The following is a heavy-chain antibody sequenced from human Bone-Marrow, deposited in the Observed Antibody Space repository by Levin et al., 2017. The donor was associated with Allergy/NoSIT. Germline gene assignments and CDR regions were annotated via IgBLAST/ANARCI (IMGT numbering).Heavy chain of an antibody. CDR2: IKQDGSEK. Sequence: GGSLRLSCAASGFTFSDYWMSWVRQAPGKGLEWVANIKQDGSEKYYVDSVKGRFTISRDNAKDSLYLQMNSLRAEDTAVYYCARVRWTGAYFDCWGQGTLVTVSS. CDR1: GFTFSDYW. CDR3: ARVRWTGAYFDC. D-gene: IGHD4-23*01. J-gene: IGHJ4*02. V-gene: IGHV3-7*04.